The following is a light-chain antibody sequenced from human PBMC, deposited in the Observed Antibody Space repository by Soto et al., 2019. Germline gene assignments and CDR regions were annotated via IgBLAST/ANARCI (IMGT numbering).Light chain of an antibody. Sequence: DIQVTQSPSTLSASVGDRVTISCRAIHSISSWLAWYQQKPGKAPKLLIYDASSLESGVPSRFSGSGSGTEFTLTISSLQPDDFATYYCQQYNSYSSTFGQGTKVDIK. J-gene: IGKJ1*01. V-gene: IGKV1-5*01. CDR3: QQYNSYSST. CDR1: HSISSW. CDR2: DAS.